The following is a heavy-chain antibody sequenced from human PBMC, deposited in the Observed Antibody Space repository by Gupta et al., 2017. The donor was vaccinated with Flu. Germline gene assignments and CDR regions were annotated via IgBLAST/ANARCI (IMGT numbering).Heavy chain of an antibody. CDR3: AKMDHSDPYFFDY. CDR2: IYWHGDE. J-gene: IGHJ4*02. V-gene: IGHV2-5*04. CDR1: GFSLDTIRVS. Sequence: QMTLKESGPTQVKPTQTLTLTGTFSGFSLDTIRVSVGWVRHPPGKGLQLLTFIYWHGDERYNPSRRNRLTSTKDSAKSQVVLKITNLDPVDPGTYYCAKMDHSDPYFFDYWGQGIPVTVS. D-gene: IGHD4-17*01.